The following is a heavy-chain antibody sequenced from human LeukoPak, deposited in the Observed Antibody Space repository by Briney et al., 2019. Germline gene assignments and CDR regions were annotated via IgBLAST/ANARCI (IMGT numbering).Heavy chain of an antibody. D-gene: IGHD3-10*01. CDR3: ARTFYGSGSLLGEAFDV. CDR1: GFSVTSRY. V-gene: IGHV3-53*01. Sequence: PGGSLRLSCAASGFSVTSRYINWVRQAPGKGLEWVSTIYTGGSTSFSDSVKGRFTISRDNSKNTVSLQMNSLRAEDTAVHYCARTFYGSGSLLGEAFDVWGQGTMVTVSS. J-gene: IGHJ3*01. CDR2: IYTGGST.